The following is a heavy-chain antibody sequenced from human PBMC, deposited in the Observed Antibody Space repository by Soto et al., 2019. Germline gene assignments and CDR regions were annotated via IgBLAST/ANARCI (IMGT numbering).Heavy chain of an antibody. CDR1: GFTFSSYA. Sequence: GGSLRLSCAASGFTFSSYAMSWVRQAPGKGLEWVSAISGSGGSTYYADSVKGRFTISRDNSKNTLYLQMNSLRAEDTAVYYCAKDRYSSSSWGDLSGYWGQGTLVTVSS. V-gene: IGHV3-23*01. D-gene: IGHD6-6*01. J-gene: IGHJ4*02. CDR3: AKDRYSSSSWGDLSGY. CDR2: ISGSGGST.